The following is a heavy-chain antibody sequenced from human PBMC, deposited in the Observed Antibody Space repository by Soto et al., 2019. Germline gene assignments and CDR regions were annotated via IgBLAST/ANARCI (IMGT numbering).Heavy chain of an antibody. J-gene: IGHJ6*03. CDR1: GGSISSYY. CDR2: IYYSGST. D-gene: IGHD2-2*01. CDR3: ARQSGGVVATGVRYYYYYYMDV. V-gene: IGHV4-59*08. Sequence: SETLSLTCTVSGGSISSYYWSWIRQPPGKGLEWIGYIYYSGSTNYNPSLKSRVTISVDTSKNQFSLKLSSVTAADTAVYYCARQSGGVVATGVRYYYYYYMDVWGKGTTVTVSS.